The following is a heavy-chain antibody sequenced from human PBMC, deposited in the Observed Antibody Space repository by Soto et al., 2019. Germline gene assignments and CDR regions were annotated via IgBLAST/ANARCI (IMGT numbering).Heavy chain of an antibody. CDR1: GGSFSVYY. V-gene: IGHV4-34*01. Sequence: SETLSTTCAFYGGSFSVYYWSWIRQPPGKGLEWIGEINHSGSTNYNPSLKSRVTISVDTSKNQFSLKLRSVTAADTAVYYCARGRGDWNYAINYYFDYWGQGTLVTVSS. CDR2: INHSGST. J-gene: IGHJ4*02. D-gene: IGHD1-7*01. CDR3: ARGRGDWNYAINYYFDY.